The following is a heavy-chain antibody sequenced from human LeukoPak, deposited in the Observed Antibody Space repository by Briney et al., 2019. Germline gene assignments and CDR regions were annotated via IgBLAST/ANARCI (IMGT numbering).Heavy chain of an antibody. D-gene: IGHD3-3*01. CDR3: AKSIAIVGSDAFDF. Sequence: GGSLRLSCAASGFIFPDYGIQWVRQAPGKGLEWVTSIWHDGTHKSYADSVKGRFTVARDNSKNTVYLQMNGLKGEDTAVYYCAKSIAIVGSDAFDFWSQGTMVTVSA. V-gene: IGHV3-30*02. J-gene: IGHJ3*01. CDR1: GFIFPDYG. CDR2: IWHDGTHK.